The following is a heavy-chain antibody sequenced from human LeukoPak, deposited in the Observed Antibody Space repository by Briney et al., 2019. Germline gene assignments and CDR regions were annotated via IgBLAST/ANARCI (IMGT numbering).Heavy chain of an antibody. CDR2: VSGSGDST. J-gene: IGHJ4*02. V-gene: IGHV3-23*01. Sequence: PGGSLGLSCVASGFTFSSYAMTWVRQAPGKGLEWVSIVSGSGDSTYYADSMKGRFTISRDNSKNTLFLQINSLRVDDTAVYYCARDRRSTGWPFDYWGQGTLVTVSS. CDR3: ARDRRSTGWPFDY. CDR1: GFTFSSYA. D-gene: IGHD6-19*01.